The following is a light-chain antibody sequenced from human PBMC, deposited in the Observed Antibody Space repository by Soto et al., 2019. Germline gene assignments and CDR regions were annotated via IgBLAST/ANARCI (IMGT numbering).Light chain of an antibody. CDR2: GSS. J-gene: IGKJ5*01. CDR1: ETISTN. Sequence: IVRTQSPATLSVSPGERATLSCRATETISTNLAWFQRKPGQPPRLLLYGSSTRATGVPDRFSGSGCGTEFTRTLSSLQSEGVAFYYCQQYSNWPPAITFGQGTRREIK. V-gene: IGKV3-15*01. CDR3: QQYSNWPPAIT.